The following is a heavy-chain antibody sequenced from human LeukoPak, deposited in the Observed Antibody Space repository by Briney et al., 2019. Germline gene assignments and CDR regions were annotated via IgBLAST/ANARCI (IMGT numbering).Heavy chain of an antibody. CDR3: ARGRGSSWYLHY. V-gene: IGHV1-18*04. J-gene: IGHJ4*02. Sequence: ASVKVSCKVSGYTFTSNFMHWVRQAPGQGLEWMGWISAYNGNTNYAQKLQGRVAMTTDTSTSTAYMELRSLRSDDTAVYYCARGRGSSWYLHYWGQGTLVTVSS. CDR1: GYTFTSNF. CDR2: ISAYNGNT. D-gene: IGHD6-13*01.